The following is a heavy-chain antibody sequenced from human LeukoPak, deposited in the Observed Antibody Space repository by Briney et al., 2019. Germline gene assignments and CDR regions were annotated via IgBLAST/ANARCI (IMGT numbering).Heavy chain of an antibody. CDR2: IKQDGSEK. V-gene: IGHV3-7*01. Sequence: GGSLRLSCAASGFTFSSYWMSCVRQAPGKGLEWVANIKQDGSEKYYVDSVKGRFTISRDNAKNSLYLQMNSLRAEDTAVYYCARDYLEYCGGDCYDFDYWGQGTLVTVSS. D-gene: IGHD2-21*02. CDR1: GFTFSSYW. J-gene: IGHJ4*02. CDR3: ARDYLEYCGGDCYDFDY.